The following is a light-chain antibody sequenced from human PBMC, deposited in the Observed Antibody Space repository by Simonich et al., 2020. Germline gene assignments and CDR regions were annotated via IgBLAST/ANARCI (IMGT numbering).Light chain of an antibody. Sequence: EIVMTQSPATLSVSPGERATLPCRASQSVSSNLPWYQQKPGQAPRLRIYGASTRATGIPARFSGSGSGTEFTLTISSMQSEDFAVYYCQQYNNWSWTFGQGTKVEIK. CDR3: QQYNNWSWT. CDR1: QSVSSN. CDR2: GAS. J-gene: IGKJ1*01. V-gene: IGKV3-15*01.